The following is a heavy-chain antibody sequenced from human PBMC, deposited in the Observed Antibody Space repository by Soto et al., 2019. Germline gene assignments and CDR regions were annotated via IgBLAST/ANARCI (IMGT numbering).Heavy chain of an antibody. CDR3: TRWDGRCSGGSCFFDS. Sequence: GSLRLSCIASGFSLTQYWMSWVRQTPRKGLEWVAKINEDGTKRDYMESVEGRFTISRDNAKNSVSLQMNSLRADDTAVYFCTRWDGRCSGGSCFFDSWGQGTLVTVSS. V-gene: IGHV3-7*01. CDR1: GFSLTQYW. CDR2: INEDGTKR. J-gene: IGHJ4*02. D-gene: IGHD2-15*01.